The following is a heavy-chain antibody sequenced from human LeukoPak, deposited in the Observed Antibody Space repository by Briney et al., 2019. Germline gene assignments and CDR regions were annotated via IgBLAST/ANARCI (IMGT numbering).Heavy chain of an antibody. D-gene: IGHD3-10*01. J-gene: IGHJ1*01. CDR2: INPIGGST. V-gene: IGHV1-46*01. Sequence: GASVKVSCKASGYTFTSYYMHWVRQAPGQGLEWMGIINPIGGSTSYAQKFQGRVTMTRDTSTSTVYMELSSLRSEDTAVYYCARSFSPPYYYGSGSYYGVPIQHWGQGTLVTVSS. CDR3: ARSFSPPYYYGSGSYYGVPIQH. CDR1: GYTFTSYY.